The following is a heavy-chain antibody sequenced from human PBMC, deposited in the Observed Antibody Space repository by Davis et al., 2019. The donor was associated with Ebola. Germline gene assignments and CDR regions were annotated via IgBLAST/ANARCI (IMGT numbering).Heavy chain of an antibody. CDR3: AREGGYPYAIDY. V-gene: IGHV4-59*01. CDR1: AGSFPNYY. CDR2: INNSGHT. Sequence: PSETLSLTCAVSAGSFPNYYWGWIRQPPGKGLEWIGYINNSGHTNYSPSLRSRVTISIDTSKNQFTLSLTSVTAAYTAVYFCAREGGYPYAIDYWVQGILVTVSS. D-gene: IGHD5-18*01. J-gene: IGHJ4*02.